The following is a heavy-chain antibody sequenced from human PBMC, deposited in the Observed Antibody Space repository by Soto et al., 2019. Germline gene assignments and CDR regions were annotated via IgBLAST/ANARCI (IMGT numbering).Heavy chain of an antibody. CDR3: AAEGTVTTGMDV. Sequence: PVKVSCKASGFTFSSPAMQWVRQARGQRLEWIGWIVVGSGNTNYAQKFQERVTITRDMSTSTAYMELSSLRSEDTAVYYCAAEGTVTTGMDVWGQGTTVTVSS. V-gene: IGHV1-58*02. D-gene: IGHD4-17*01. CDR2: IVVGSGNT. J-gene: IGHJ6*02. CDR1: GFTFSSPA.